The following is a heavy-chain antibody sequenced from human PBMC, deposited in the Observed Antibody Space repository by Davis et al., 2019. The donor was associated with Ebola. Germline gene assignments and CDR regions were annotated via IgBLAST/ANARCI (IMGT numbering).Heavy chain of an antibody. J-gene: IGHJ6*02. CDR1: GGTFSSYV. V-gene: IGHV1-69*06. CDR3: SKHGDLYGSGSYYIYYYYYGMDV. Sequence: AASVKVSCKASGGTFSSYVISWVRQAPGQGLEWMGGIIPIFGTANYAQKFQGRVTITADKSTSTAYMELSSLRSEDTAVYYCSKHGDLYGSGSYYIYYYYYGMDVWGQGTTVTVSS. D-gene: IGHD3-10*01. CDR2: IIPIFGTA.